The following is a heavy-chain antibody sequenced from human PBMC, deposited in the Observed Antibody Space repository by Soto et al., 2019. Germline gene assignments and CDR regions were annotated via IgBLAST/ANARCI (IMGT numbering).Heavy chain of an antibody. V-gene: IGHV4-39*07. CDR2: IYYSGST. J-gene: IGHJ4*02. CDR3: ARRYGYSFDY. CDR1: GGSISSSSYY. D-gene: IGHD1-1*01. Sequence: SETLSLTCTVSGGSISSSSYYWGWIRQPPGKGLEWIGSIYYSGSTNYNPSLKSRVTISVDTSKNQFSLKLSSVTAADTAVYYCARRYGYSFDYWGQGILVTVSS.